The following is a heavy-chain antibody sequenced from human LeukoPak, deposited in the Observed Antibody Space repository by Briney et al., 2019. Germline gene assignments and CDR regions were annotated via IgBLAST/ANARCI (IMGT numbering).Heavy chain of an antibody. D-gene: IGHD6-6*01. J-gene: IGHJ3*02. V-gene: IGHV3-53*04. CDR2: IYSGGST. Sequence: PGGSLRLSCAASGVTFSDYYMAWIRQAPGKGLEWVSVIYSGGSTYYADSVKGRFTISRHNSKNTLYLQMNSLRAEDTAVYYCAASAARGAFDIWGQGTMVTVSS. CDR3: AASAARGAFDI. CDR1: GVTFSDYY.